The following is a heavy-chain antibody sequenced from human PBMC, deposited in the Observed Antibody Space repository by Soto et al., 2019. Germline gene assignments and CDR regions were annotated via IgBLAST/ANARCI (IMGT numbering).Heavy chain of an antibody. CDR1: GFTFSSYA. CDR2: VSGSGGST. J-gene: IGHJ4*02. V-gene: IGHV3-23*01. CDR3: AKDRYFDY. Sequence: EVQLLESGAGLVQPGGSLRLSCAASGFTFSSYAMSWVRQAPGKGLVCVSAVSGSGGSTYHADSVKGRFTVSRDNSTNTLYLQMDSLRAEDTAVYYCAKDRYFDYWGQGTLFTVSS.